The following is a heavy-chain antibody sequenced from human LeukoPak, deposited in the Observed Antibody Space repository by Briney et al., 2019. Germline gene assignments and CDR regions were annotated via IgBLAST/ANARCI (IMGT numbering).Heavy chain of an antibody. V-gene: IGHV1-18*01. CDR3: ARDGSGTWNDY. J-gene: IGHJ4*02. CDR1: GYTFTTYG. CDR2: INAYNSNT. Sequence: ASVKVSCKASGYTFTTYGISWVRQAPGQGLEWMGWINAYNSNTNYAQKLQGRVTMTTDTSTSTAYMELRSLRPDDSAVYYCARDGSGTWNDYWGQGTLVTVSS. D-gene: IGHD3-10*01.